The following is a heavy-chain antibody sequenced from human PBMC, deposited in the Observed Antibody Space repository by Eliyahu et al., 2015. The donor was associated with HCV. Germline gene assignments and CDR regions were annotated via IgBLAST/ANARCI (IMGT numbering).Heavy chain of an antibody. J-gene: IGHJ6*02. CDR2: ISHNGGNR. CDR3: VRSNYYGSGSALGDYFKYGMDV. CDR1: GXALTNXG. Sequence: QVQLVESGGGVVQPGRSLRLSXAASGXALTNXGLYWVRQAPGKGLEGVAGISHNGGNRYYADSVRGRFTISRDNSKNTFYLEMNSLRTEDTAVYFCVRSNYYGSGSALGDYFKYGMDVWGPGNTVTVSS. D-gene: IGHD3-10*01. V-gene: IGHV3-30-3*01.